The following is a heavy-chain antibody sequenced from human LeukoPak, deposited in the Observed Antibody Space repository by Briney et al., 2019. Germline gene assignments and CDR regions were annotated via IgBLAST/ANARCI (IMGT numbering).Heavy chain of an antibody. CDR3: ARGRPPHDYGTLFDY. J-gene: IGHJ4*02. D-gene: IGHD4-17*01. CDR1: GGSISTSTYY. V-gene: IGHV4-39*07. CDR2: ISYSGST. Sequence: PSETLSLTCTVSGGSISTSTYYWGWIRQPPGKGLEWIGSISYSGSTYNNPSLKSRVTISVDTSKNQFSLKLSSVTAADTAVYYCARGRPPHDYGTLFDYWGQGTLVTVSS.